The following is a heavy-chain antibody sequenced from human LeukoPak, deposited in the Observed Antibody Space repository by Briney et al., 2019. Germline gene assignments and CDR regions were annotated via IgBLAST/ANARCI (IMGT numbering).Heavy chain of an antibody. CDR2: IYSTGTT. D-gene: IGHD5-12*01. CDR1: GGSMNQYY. CDR3: AREARSGYEGFWSDP. J-gene: IGHJ5*02. Sequence: SETLSLTCTVSGGSMNQYYWSWIRQPAGKGLEWIGRIYSTGTTYYKPSLKSRVTMSVDTSHNQFFLKLNSVTAADTAVYYCAREARSGYEGFWSDPWGQGTVVTVSS. V-gene: IGHV4-4*07.